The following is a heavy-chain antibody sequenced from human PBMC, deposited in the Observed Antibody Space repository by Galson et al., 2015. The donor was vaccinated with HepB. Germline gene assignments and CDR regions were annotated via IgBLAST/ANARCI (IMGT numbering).Heavy chain of an antibody. CDR1: GFSFADYA. J-gene: IGHJ3*02. V-gene: IGHV3-9*01. CDR2: INWNSGNV. CDR3: AKDLYGGNSGGALDI. D-gene: IGHD4-23*01. Sequence: SLRLSCAVSGFSFADYAMPWVRQAPGKGLEWVSGINWNSGNVGYAVAVKGRFIISRDNAKKSLYLQMNSLRAEDTALYYCAKDLYGGNSGGALDIWGQGTMVTVSS.